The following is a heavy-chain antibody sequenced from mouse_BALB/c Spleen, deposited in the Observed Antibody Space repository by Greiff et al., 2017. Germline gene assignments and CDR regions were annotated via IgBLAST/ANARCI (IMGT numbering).Heavy chain of an antibody. Sequence: VKLVESGPGLVQPSQSLSITCTVSGFSLTSYGVHWVRQSPGKGLEWLGVIWSGGSTDYNAAFISRLSISKDNSKSQDFFKMNSLQANDTAIYYCARNSYRYDRQGPPDYWGQGTTLTVSS. CDR2: IWSGGST. V-gene: IGHV2-2*02. CDR1: GFSLTSYG. CDR3: ARNSYRYDRQGPPDY. D-gene: IGHD2-14*01. J-gene: IGHJ2*01.